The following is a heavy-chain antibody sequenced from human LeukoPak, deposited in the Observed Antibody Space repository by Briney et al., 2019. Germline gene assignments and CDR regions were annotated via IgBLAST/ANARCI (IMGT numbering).Heavy chain of an antibody. CDR2: IYYSGST. Sequence: SETLSLTCTVSGGSISSYYWSWIRQPPGKGLEWIGYIYYSGSTNYNPSPKSRVTISVHTSKNQFSLKLSSVTAADTAVYYCARVQIAYSYGLFDYWGQGTLVTVSS. J-gene: IGHJ4*02. CDR1: GGSISSYY. D-gene: IGHD5-18*01. V-gene: IGHV4-59*01. CDR3: ARVQIAYSYGLFDY.